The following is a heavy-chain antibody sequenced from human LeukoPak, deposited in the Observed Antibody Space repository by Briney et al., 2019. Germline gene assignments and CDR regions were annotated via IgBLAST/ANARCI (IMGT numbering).Heavy chain of an antibody. D-gene: IGHD3-9*01. CDR3: AGASGYWDDY. J-gene: IGHJ4*02. Sequence: GGSLRFSCAASGFTFSSYWMSWVRQAQGKGLEWVTNIKQDGSEKYYVDSVKGRFTISRDDAKNSLYLQMNSLRAEDTAVYYCAGASGYWDDYWGQGTLVTVSS. CDR2: IKQDGSEK. V-gene: IGHV3-7*01. CDR1: GFTFSSYW.